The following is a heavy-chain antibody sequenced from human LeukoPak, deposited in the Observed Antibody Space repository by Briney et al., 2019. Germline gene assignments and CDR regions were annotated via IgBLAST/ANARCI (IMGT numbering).Heavy chain of an antibody. CDR3: ARGPGVGSGWLYYFDY. D-gene: IGHD6-19*01. J-gene: IGHJ4*02. CDR1: GFTFSSYE. Sequence: GGSLRLSCAASGFTFSSYEMNWVRQAPGKGLEWISYISSSATTIWYADSVKGRFTISRDNAKNSLYLQMNSLRADDTAVYYCARGPGVGSGWLYYFDYWGQGTVVTVSS. V-gene: IGHV3-48*03. CDR2: ISSSATTI.